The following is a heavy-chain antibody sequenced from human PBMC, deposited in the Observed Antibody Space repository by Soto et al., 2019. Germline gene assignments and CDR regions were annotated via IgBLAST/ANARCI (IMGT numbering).Heavy chain of an antibody. J-gene: IGHJ6*02. CDR2: INAGNGNT. V-gene: IGHV1-3*01. CDR1: GYIFKNYA. D-gene: IGHD4-17*01. Sequence: ASVKVSCKASGYIFKNYAIHWVRQAPGQRLEWMGWINAGNGNTKYSQKFQGRVTITRDTSASTAYMELSSLRSEDTAVYYCARDTARSDVWGQGTTVTVSS. CDR3: ARDTARSDV.